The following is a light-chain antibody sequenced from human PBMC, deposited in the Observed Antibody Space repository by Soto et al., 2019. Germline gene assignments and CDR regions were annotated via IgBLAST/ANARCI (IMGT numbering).Light chain of an antibody. J-gene: IGKJ1*01. CDR2: GAS. Sequence: EIVMTQSPVTLSVSPGGRATLSCRASQSISDTLAWYQQKPGQAPRLLIHGASTRAPGFPARFSGSGSGTDFTLTISSLQSEDFAVYYCQQYNNWPLTFGQGTQVDIK. V-gene: IGKV3-15*01. CDR1: QSISDT. CDR3: QQYNNWPLT.